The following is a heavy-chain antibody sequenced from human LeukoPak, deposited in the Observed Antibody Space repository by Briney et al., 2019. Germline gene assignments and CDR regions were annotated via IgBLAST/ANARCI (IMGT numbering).Heavy chain of an antibody. CDR2: INPSGGST. D-gene: IGHD5-24*01. Sequence: ASVTVSFMASGYSFTNYNMHWVRQAPGQGLEWMGIINPSGGSTSYAQKFQGRGTMTRDTSTSTVYMELSSLRSEDTAVYYCARTRDYYTHADYWGQGTLVTVSS. CDR3: ARTRDYYTHADY. V-gene: IGHV1-46*01. CDR1: GYSFTNYN. J-gene: IGHJ4*02.